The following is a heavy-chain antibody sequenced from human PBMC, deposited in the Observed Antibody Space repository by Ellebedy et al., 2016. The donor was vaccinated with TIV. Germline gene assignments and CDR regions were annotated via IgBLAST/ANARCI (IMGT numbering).Heavy chain of an antibody. D-gene: IGHD4-17*01. Sequence: GESLKISCAASGFTFSSCAMSWVRQAPGKGLEWVSSISGNGGSTIYADSVKGQFTISRDNSKNTLYLQMNSLRAEDTAIYYCAKNMRTVTTTIDYWGQGTLVTVSS. CDR3: AKNMRTVTTTIDY. CDR2: ISGNGGST. V-gene: IGHV3-23*01. CDR1: GFTFSSCA. J-gene: IGHJ4*02.